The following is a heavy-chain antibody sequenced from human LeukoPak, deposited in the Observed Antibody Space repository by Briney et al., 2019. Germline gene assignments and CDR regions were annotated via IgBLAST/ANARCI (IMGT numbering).Heavy chain of an antibody. D-gene: IGHD2-21*02. CDR2: INHSGST. J-gene: IGHJ4*02. CDR3: ARWCGGDCYEYYFDY. V-gene: IGHV4-39*07. Sequence: SETLSLTCTVSGGSISSSSYYWGWIRQPPGKGLEWIGEINHSGSTNYNPSLKSRVTISVDTSKNQFSLKLSSVTAADTAVYYCARWCGGDCYEYYFDYWGQGTLVTVSS. CDR1: GGSISSSSYY.